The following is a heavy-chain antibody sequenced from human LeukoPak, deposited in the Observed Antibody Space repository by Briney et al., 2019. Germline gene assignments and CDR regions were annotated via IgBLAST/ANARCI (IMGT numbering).Heavy chain of an antibody. CDR2: ISYDGNNK. V-gene: IGHV3-30-3*01. CDR1: GFTFSSYW. J-gene: IGHJ4*02. CDR3: TRERDLSLYYFDY. Sequence: PGGSLRLSCAASGFTFSSYWMSWVRQAPGKGLEWVAVISYDGNNKYYANSVKGRFTISRDNSKNTLYLQMNSLRAEDTAVYYCTRERDLSLYYFDYWGQGTLVTVSS.